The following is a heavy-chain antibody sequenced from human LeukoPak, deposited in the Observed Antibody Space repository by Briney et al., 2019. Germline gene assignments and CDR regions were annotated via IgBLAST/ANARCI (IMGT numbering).Heavy chain of an antibody. CDR3: ARVFPRLYYFDY. D-gene: IGHD2-21*01. J-gene: IGHJ4*02. V-gene: IGHV1-2*02. CDR2: INPNSGGT. Sequence: ASVKVSCKASGYTFTSYYMHWVRLAPGQGLEWMGWINPNSGGTNYVQKFQGRVTMTRDTSISTAYMELSRLRSDDTAVYYCARVFPRLYYFDYWGQGTLVTVSS. CDR1: GYTFTSYY.